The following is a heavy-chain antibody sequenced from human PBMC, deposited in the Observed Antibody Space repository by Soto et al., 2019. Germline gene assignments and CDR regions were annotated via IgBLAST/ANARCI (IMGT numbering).Heavy chain of an antibody. CDR2: ISASNGNT. V-gene: IGHV1-18*01. CDR1: GYTFTNYD. D-gene: IGHD6-19*01. J-gene: IGHJ5*02. Sequence: QVQLVQSGAEVKKPGASVKVSCKTSGYTFTNYDISWVRQAPGQGLEWMGWISASNGNTNYAQKVQGRVTMTADTSTSTADMELRSLRSDDTAVYYCARPVVAGSGWYFASFDPWGQGPLVTVSS. CDR3: ARPVVAGSGWYFASFDP.